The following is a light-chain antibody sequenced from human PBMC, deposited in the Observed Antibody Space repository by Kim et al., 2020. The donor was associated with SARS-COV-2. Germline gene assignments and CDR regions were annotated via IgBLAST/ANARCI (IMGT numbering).Light chain of an antibody. Sequence: SSELTQDPAVSVALGQTVRITCQGDSLRSYYASWYQQKPGQAPVLVIYGKNNRPSGIPDRFSGSSSGNTASLTITGAQAEDEADYYCNSRDSSGNIGYVFGTGTKVTVL. J-gene: IGLJ1*01. V-gene: IGLV3-19*01. CDR1: SLRSYY. CDR3: NSRDSSGNIGYV. CDR2: GKN.